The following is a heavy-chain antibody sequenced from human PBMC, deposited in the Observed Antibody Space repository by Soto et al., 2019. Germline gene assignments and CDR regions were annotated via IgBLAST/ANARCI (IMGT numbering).Heavy chain of an antibody. CDR1: GYTFTNND. V-gene: IGHV1-8*02. Sequence: ASVKVSCNASGYTFTNNDVSWVRQGTGQGLEWMGWMNRGSGDTGYAQKFQGRVTMTRDISMATAYMELNSLTSEDTAIYYCARMESFGSLNWFDPWGQGTLVTVSS. J-gene: IGHJ5*02. CDR2: MNRGSGDT. CDR3: ARMESFGSLNWFDP. D-gene: IGHD5-18*01.